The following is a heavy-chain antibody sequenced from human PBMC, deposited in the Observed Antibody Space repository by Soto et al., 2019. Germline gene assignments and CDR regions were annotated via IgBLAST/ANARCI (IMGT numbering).Heavy chain of an antibody. Sequence: PGGSLRLSCAASGFTFSSYAMSWVRQAPGKGLEWVSAISGSGGSTYYADSVKGRFTISRDNSKNTLYLQMNSLRAEDTAVYYCAKDRVAVALTYRDRLDVWGQGTTVTVSS. CDR3: AKDRVAVALTYRDRLDV. D-gene: IGHD6-19*01. V-gene: IGHV3-23*01. J-gene: IGHJ6*02. CDR1: GFTFSSYA. CDR2: ISGSGGST.